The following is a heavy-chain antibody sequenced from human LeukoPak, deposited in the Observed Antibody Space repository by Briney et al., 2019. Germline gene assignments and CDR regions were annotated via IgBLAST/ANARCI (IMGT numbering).Heavy chain of an antibody. CDR1: GFTFSSYG. CDR2: IRSDGRDK. Sequence: PGGSLRLSCTASGFTFSSYGIHWVRQAPGKGPEWGAFIRSDGRDKYYADSLKGRFTISRDNSKNTLYLQMTSLRDEDTAVYYCAKERDLVRATYYFGSWGQGTLVTVSS. D-gene: IGHD1-26*01. V-gene: IGHV3-30*02. J-gene: IGHJ4*02. CDR3: AKERDLVRATYYFGS.